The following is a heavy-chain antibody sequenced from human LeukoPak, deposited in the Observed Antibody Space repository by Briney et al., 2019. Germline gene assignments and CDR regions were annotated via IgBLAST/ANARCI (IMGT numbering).Heavy chain of an antibody. CDR3: ARYCSSTSCYALYYYYGMDV. Sequence: PSETLSLTCAVSGGSISSSNWWSWVRQPPGKGLEWIGEIYHSGSTNYNPSLRSRVTISVDKSKNQFSLKLSSVTAAGTAVYYCARYCSSTSCYALYYYYGMDVWGQGTTVTVSS. CDR1: GGSISSSNW. J-gene: IGHJ6*02. CDR2: IYHSGST. D-gene: IGHD2-2*01. V-gene: IGHV4-4*02.